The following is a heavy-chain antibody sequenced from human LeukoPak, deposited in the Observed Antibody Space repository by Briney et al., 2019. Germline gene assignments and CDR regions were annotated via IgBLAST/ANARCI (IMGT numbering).Heavy chain of an antibody. Sequence: SGPTLVKPTQTLTLTCTFSGFSLSTTGMRVSWIRQPPGKALEWLARIDWDDDKFYTTSLKTRLTISKDTSKNQVVLTMTDMDPVDTATYYCARTHYYGSGSSHFDFWGQGTLVTVSS. V-gene: IGHV2-70*04. CDR3: ARTHYYGSGSSHFDF. J-gene: IGHJ4*02. CDR1: GFSLSTTGMR. CDR2: IDWDDDK. D-gene: IGHD3-10*01.